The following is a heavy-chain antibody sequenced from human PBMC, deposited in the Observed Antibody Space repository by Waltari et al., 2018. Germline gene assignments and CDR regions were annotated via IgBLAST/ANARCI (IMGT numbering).Heavy chain of an antibody. V-gene: IGHV4-39*07. CDR3: ARDRSGGDWTDAFDI. J-gene: IGHJ3*02. D-gene: IGHD2-21*01. Sequence: QLQLQESGPGLVKPSETLSLTCTVSGGSISSSSYYWGWIRQPPGKGLEWIGSIYYSGSTYYNPSLKSRVTISVDTSKNQFSLKLSSVTAADTAVYYCARDRSGGDWTDAFDIWGQGTTVTVSS. CDR1: GGSISSSSYY. CDR2: IYYSGST.